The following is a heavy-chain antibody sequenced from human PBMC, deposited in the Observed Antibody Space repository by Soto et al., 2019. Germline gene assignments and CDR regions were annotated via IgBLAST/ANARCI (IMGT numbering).Heavy chain of an antibody. CDR3: ARGRTGTTFLDY. D-gene: IGHD1-7*01. CDR2: IYYSGST. Sequence: QVQLQESGPGLVKPSQTLSLTCTVSGGSISSGGYYWSWIRQHPGKGLEWIGYIYYSGSTYYNPSLKSRGTISVDTSKNQFSLKLSSVTAADTAVYYCARGRTGTTFLDYWGQGTLVTVSS. V-gene: IGHV4-31*03. CDR1: GGSISSGGYY. J-gene: IGHJ4*02.